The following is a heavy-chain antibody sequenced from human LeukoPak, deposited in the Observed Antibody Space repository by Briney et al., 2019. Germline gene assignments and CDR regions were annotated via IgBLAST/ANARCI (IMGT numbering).Heavy chain of an antibody. Sequence: SETLSLTCTVSGGSISSYYWNWIRQPPGKGLEWIGYIYYSGTTNYNPSLKSRVTISVDKSKNQFSLKLSSVTAADTAVYYCARVVIAAAGSNWFDPWGQGTLVTVSS. V-gene: IGHV4-59*12. CDR3: ARVVIAAAGSNWFDP. J-gene: IGHJ5*02. CDR1: GGSISSYY. D-gene: IGHD6-13*01. CDR2: IYYSGTT.